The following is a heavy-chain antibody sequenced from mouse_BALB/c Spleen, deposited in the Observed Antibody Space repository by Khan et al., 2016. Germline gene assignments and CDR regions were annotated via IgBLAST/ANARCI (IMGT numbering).Heavy chain of an antibody. V-gene: IGHV1-7*01. D-gene: IGHD2-14*01. J-gene: IGHJ2*01. Sequence: QVQLKQSGAELAKPGASVKMSCKASGYTFTTYWMHWVKQRSGQGLEWIGYINPNSGYTKYNQTFKDKATLTADKSSSTAYIQLSSLTSEDSAVYYCARHYRDGFDYWGQGTTLTVSS. CDR2: INPNSGYT. CDR1: GYTFTTYW. CDR3: ARHYRDGFDY.